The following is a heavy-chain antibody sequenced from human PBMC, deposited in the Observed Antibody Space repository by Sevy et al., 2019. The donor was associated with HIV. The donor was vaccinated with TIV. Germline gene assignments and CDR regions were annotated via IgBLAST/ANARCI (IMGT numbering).Heavy chain of an antibody. CDR3: AKDTSAAARRGAFDY. CDR1: GFTFDDYA. V-gene: IGHV3-9*01. D-gene: IGHD6-13*01. J-gene: IGHJ4*02. Sequence: GGSLRLSCVASGFTFDDYAMHWVRQAPGKGLEWVSGISWKCGGIGYADSVKGRFTISRDNVKNSLYLQMNSLRAEDTALYYCAKDTSAAARRGAFDYWGQGTLVTVSS. CDR2: ISWKCGGI.